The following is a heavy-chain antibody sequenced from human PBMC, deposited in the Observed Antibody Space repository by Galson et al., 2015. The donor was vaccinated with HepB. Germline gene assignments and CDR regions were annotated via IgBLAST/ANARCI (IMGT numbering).Heavy chain of an antibody. D-gene: IGHD3-10*01. CDR2: FDPEDGET. CDR1: GYTLTELS. J-gene: IGHJ3*02. V-gene: IGHV1-24*01. Sequence: SVKVSCKVSGYTLTELSMHWVRQAPGKGLEWMGGFDPEDGETIYAQKFQGRVTMTEDTSTDTAYMELSSLRSEDTAVYYCATEDPMVRGVIMIGDDAFDICGQGTMVTVSS. CDR3: ATEDPMVRGVIMIGDDAFDI.